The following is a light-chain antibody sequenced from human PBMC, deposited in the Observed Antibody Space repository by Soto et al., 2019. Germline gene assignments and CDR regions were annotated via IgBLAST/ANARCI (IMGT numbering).Light chain of an antibody. V-gene: IGKV1-5*01. CDR2: DAS. CDR1: QSFRSW. J-gene: IGKJ1*01. CDR3: QQYTEFPGT. Sequence: DIQMTQSPSTLSASVGDSVTITCRASQSFRSWLAWYQQKPGRAPKVLIYDASTLESGVPSRFSGSGSGTEFTLTINNLQPDDFATYYCQQYTEFPGTFGQGTKVEIK.